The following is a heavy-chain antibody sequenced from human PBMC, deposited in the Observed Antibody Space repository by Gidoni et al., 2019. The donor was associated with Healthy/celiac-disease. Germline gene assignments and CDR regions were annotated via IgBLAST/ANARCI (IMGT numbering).Heavy chain of an antibody. D-gene: IGHD6-13*01. CDR2: ISYDGSNK. V-gene: IGHV3-30*18. CDR1: GFTLSSYG. J-gene: IGHJ4*02. CDR3: AKGTGSSWYLELPY. Sequence: QVQLVESGGGVVQPGRSLRLSCAASGFTLSSYGMHWVRQAPGKGLEWVAVISYDGSNKYYADAVKGRFTIPRDNSKNTLYLRMNSLRAEDTAVYYCAKGTGSSWYLELPYWGQGTLVTVSS.